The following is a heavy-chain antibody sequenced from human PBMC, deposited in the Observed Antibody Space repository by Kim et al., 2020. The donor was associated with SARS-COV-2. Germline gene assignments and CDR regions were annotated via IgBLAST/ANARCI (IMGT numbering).Heavy chain of an antibody. CDR3: ARDRDGYNSFDY. CDR2: ISSSGHT. CDR1: GFSFSDNY. Sequence: GGSLRLSCAASGFSFSDNYMTWIRQAPGQGQEWLSDISSSGHTSYTDSVKGRFTISRDNAKKSLYLQMNSLRVEDTAVYYCARDRDGYNSFDYWGQGTLFTVSS. J-gene: IGHJ4*02. V-gene: IGHV3-11*06. D-gene: IGHD5-12*01.